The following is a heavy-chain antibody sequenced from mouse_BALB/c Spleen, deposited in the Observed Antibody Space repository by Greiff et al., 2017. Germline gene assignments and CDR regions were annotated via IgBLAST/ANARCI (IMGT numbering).Heavy chain of an antibody. J-gene: IGHJ4*01. CDR3: VRWYGKYDYAMDY. V-gene: IGHV1S81*02. CDR2: INPSNGRT. Sequence: VQLQQSGAELVKPGASVKLSCKASGYTFTSYWMHWVKQRPGQGLEWIGEINPSNGRTNYNEKFKGKATLTVDKSSSTAYMHLNSLTSEDSAVYYCVRWYGKYDYAMDYWGEGTSVTVSS. CDR1: GYTFTSYW. D-gene: IGHD2-10*02.